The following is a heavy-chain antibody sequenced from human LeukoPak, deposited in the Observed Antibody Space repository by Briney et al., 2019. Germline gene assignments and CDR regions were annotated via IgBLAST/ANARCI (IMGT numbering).Heavy chain of an antibody. CDR1: GGSIRSYY. CDR2: IYYSGST. Sequence: SETLSLTCTVSGGSIRSYYWTWIRQPPGKGLEWIGYIYYSGSTNYKPSLKSRVTISVDTSKNQFSLKLSSVTAADTAVYYCARGGYDYVWGSYRDNWFDPWGQGTLVTVSS. D-gene: IGHD3-16*02. CDR3: ARGGYDYVWGSYRDNWFDP. V-gene: IGHV4-59*12. J-gene: IGHJ5*02.